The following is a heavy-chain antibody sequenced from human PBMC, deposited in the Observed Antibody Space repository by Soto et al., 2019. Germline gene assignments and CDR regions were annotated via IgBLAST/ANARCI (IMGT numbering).Heavy chain of an antibody. CDR3: ARGISPVWGSYRYAFDI. J-gene: IGHJ3*02. V-gene: IGHV1-8*01. Sequence: QVQLVQSGAEVKKPGASVKVSCKASGYTFTSYDINWVRQATGQGLEWMGWMNPNSGNTGYAQKFQGRVTMTRNTSISRAYMELSSLRSEDTAVYYWARGISPVWGSYRYAFDIWGQGTMVTVSS. CDR1: GYTFTSYD. D-gene: IGHD3-16*02. CDR2: MNPNSGNT.